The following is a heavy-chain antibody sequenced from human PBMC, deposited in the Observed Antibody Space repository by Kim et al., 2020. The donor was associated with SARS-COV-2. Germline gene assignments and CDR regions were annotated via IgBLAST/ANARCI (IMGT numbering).Heavy chain of an antibody. V-gene: IGHV1-24*01. CDR3: ATVGVVRGYNWFDP. J-gene: IGHJ5*02. D-gene: IGHD3-10*01. Sequence: AQKFQGRVTMTEDTSTDTAYMELSSLRSEDTAVYYCATVGVVRGYNWFDPWGQGTLVTVSS.